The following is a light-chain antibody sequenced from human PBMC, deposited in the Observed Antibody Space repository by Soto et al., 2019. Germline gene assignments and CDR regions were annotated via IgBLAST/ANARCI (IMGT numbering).Light chain of an antibody. CDR2: DVN. CDR3: YSNAGRTWV. V-gene: IGLV2-11*01. J-gene: IGLJ3*02. Sequence: QSALTQPRSVSGSPGQSVTISCTGISSDVRASDFVSWYQQHPGKAPKLMIIDVNNRPSGVPNRFSGSKSGNTASLTISGLQAEDEADYYCYSNAGRTWVFGGGTKLTVL. CDR1: SSDVRASDF.